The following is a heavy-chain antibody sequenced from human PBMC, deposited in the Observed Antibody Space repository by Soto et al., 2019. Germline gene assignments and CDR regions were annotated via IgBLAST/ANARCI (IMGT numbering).Heavy chain of an antibody. V-gene: IGHV3-23*01. CDR1: GFTFSSYA. D-gene: IGHD5-12*01. Sequence: EVQLLASGGGLVQPGGSLSLSCAASGFTFSSYAMSWARQAPGKGLEWVSAITGSGGSTYYADSVKGRFTISRDHSKNTLYLHMDGLRAEDTAVYYCVKDEWKYWGQGSLVTVSP. CDR2: ITGSGGST. J-gene: IGHJ4*02. CDR3: VKDEWKY.